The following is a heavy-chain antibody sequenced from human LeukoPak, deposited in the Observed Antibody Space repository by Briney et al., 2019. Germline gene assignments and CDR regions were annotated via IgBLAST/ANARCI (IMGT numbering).Heavy chain of an antibody. CDR3: AKGIAAASTFDY. CDR1: GFTFSSYG. CDR2: ISYDGSNK. Sequence: GGSLRLSCAASGFTFSSYGMHWVRQAPGKGLEWVAVISYDGSNKYYADSVKGRFTISRDNSKNTLYLQMNSLRAEDTAVYYCAKGIAAASTFDYWGQGTLVTVS. J-gene: IGHJ4*02. D-gene: IGHD6-13*01. V-gene: IGHV3-30*18.